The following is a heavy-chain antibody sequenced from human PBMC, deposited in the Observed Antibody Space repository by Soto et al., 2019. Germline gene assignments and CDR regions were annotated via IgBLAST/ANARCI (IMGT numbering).Heavy chain of an antibody. Sequence: GSLQLSCAASGFTFSSYEMNWVRQAPGKGLEWVSYISSSGSTIYYADSVKGRFTISRDNAKNSLYLQMKSLRAEDTAVYYCARNEDCSGGSCDYFDYWGQGTLVTVSS. D-gene: IGHD2-15*01. J-gene: IGHJ4*02. CDR2: ISSSGSTI. V-gene: IGHV3-48*03. CDR1: GFTFSSYE. CDR3: ARNEDCSGGSCDYFDY.